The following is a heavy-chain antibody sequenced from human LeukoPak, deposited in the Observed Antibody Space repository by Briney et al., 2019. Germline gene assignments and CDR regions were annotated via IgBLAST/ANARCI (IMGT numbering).Heavy chain of an antibody. J-gene: IGHJ4*02. Sequence: ASVKVSCKASGYIFTSYYIHWVRRAPGQGLEWMGIIDPRGGSTTNAQKFQGSVTMTRATSPNTVYMELSSLRSEDTAVYYCARGGPVGNYDSSAYYLHWGQGTLVTVSS. CDR3: ARGGPVGNYDSSAYYLH. CDR1: GYIFTSYY. D-gene: IGHD3-22*01. CDR2: IDPRGGST. V-gene: IGHV1-46*01.